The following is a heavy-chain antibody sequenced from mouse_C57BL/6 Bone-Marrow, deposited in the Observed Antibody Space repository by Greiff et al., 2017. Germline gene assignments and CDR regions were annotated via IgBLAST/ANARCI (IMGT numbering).Heavy chain of an antibody. D-gene: IGHD1-1*01. V-gene: IGHV5-6*01. CDR3: ERQRRLLRAWFAY. J-gene: IGHJ3*01. CDR1: GFTFSSYG. CDR2: ISSGGSYT. Sequence: EVKLVESGGDLVKPGGSLKLSCAASGFTFSSYGMSWVRQTPDKRLEWVATISSGGSYTYYPDSVKGRFTISRDNAKNTLYLQMSSLKSEDTAMYYCERQRRLLRAWFAYWGQGTLVTVSA.